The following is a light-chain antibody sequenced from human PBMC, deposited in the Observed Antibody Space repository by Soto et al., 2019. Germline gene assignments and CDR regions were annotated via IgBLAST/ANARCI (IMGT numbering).Light chain of an antibody. Sequence: QSVLTQPPSTSGTPGQWVTICCSGSSSNIGSESVNWYQQRPGTAPKHLIYSYNQRPSGVPHRFSGSKSCTSASLAISGLQSEDEADYICAAWDDSLNGYVFRLGTKVTVL. CDR2: SYN. CDR3: AAWDDSLNGYV. V-gene: IGLV1-44*01. J-gene: IGLJ1*01. CDR1: SSNIGSES.